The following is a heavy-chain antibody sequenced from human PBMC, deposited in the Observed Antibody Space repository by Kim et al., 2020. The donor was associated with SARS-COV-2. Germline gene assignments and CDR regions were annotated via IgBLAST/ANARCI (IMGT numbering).Heavy chain of an antibody. V-gene: IGHV3-30*01. D-gene: IGHD3-10*01. J-gene: IGHJ4*02. CDR3: ARDGRGFVELRSGFDY. Sequence: MKGLLTITKDNSKNTLYLKMNGLRAEDTAVYYCARDGRGFVELRSGFDYWGQGTLVTVSS.